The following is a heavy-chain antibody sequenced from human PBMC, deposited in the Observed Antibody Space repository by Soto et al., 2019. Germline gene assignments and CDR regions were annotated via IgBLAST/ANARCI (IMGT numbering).Heavy chain of an antibody. CDR3: AKVFYYYDRSGYYYFDY. CDR2: MSGSGSTI. D-gene: IGHD3-22*01. J-gene: IGHJ4*02. Sequence: EVQLLESGGGLVQPGGSLRLSCAASGFTFSSYAVSWVRQAPGKGPEWISSMSGSGSTIYYADSVKGRFTISRDNSKNTLYLQMSSLRAEDTAVYYCAKVFYYYDRSGYYYFDYWGQGTLVTVSS. V-gene: IGHV3-23*01. CDR1: GFTFSSYA.